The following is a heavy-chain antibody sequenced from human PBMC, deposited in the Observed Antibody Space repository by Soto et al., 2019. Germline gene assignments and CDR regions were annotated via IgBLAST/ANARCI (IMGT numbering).Heavy chain of an antibody. Sequence: GGSLRLSCAASGFTFSSYSMNWVRQAPGKGLEWVAAISGGGGGTYYADPVKGRFTISRDNSKNTLHLQMNSLRAEDTATYYCVKDKKYDILSAWDALDIWGHGTLVTVSS. CDR3: VKDKKYDILSAWDALDI. D-gene: IGHD3-9*01. CDR2: ISGGGGGT. J-gene: IGHJ3*02. V-gene: IGHV3-23*01. CDR1: GFTFSSYS.